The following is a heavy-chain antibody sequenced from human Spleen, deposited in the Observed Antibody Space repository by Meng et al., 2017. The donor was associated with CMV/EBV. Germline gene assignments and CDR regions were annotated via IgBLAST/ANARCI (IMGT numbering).Heavy chain of an antibody. CDR1: GDPITKYY. CDR3: ARVCKGSSSCYSRY. J-gene: IGHJ4*02. V-gene: IGHV4-59*12. CDR2: IYYSGST. Sequence: SETLSLTCSLSGDPITKYYWSWIRQPPGKGLEWIGSIYYSGSTRYNPSLKSRVSISVDTSENQFSLKLTSVTAADTAVYYCARVCKGSSSCYSRYWGQGTLVTVSS. D-gene: IGHD2-2*01.